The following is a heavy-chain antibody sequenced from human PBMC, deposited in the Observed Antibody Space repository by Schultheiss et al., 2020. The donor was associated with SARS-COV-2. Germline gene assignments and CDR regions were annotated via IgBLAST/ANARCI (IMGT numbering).Heavy chain of an antibody. CDR3: ASSLHERWELLLQH. CDR2: ISYDGSNK. Sequence: GESLKISCAASGFTFSSYAMHWVRQAPGKGLEWVAVISYDGSNKYYADSVKGRFTISRDNSKNTLYLQMNSLRAEDTAVYYCASSLHERWELLLQHWGQGTLVTVSS. D-gene: IGHD1-26*01. J-gene: IGHJ1*01. V-gene: IGHV3-30-3*01. CDR1: GFTFSSYA.